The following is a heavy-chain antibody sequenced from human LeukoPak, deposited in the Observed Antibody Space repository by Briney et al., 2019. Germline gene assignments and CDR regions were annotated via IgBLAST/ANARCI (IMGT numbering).Heavy chain of an antibody. Sequence: SETLSLTCTVSGGPISSYYWSWIRQPPGKGLEWIGYIYTSGSTNYNPSLKSRVTISVATSKNQFSLKLSSVTATDTAVYYCARDSGSYIDYWGQGTLVTVSS. CDR2: IYTSGST. J-gene: IGHJ4*02. CDR3: ARDSGSYIDY. CDR1: GGPISSYY. V-gene: IGHV4-4*09. D-gene: IGHD1-26*01.